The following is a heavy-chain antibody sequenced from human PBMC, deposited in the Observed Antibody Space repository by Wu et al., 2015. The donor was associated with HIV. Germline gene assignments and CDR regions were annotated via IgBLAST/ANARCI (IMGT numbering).Heavy chain of an antibody. Sequence: QVQLVQSGAEVKKPGASVEVSCKASGYTFTDYGITWVRQAPGQGLEWMGWISPYTSNANYAQKFQGRVTMTTDTSTNTVYLELRSLRSDDTAVYYCARGGAYWYFDLWGRWHPGHCLL. CDR1: GYTFTDYG. V-gene: IGHV1-18*01. D-gene: IGHD3-16*01. CDR3: ARGGAYWYFDL. J-gene: IGHJ2*01. CDR2: ISPYTSNA.